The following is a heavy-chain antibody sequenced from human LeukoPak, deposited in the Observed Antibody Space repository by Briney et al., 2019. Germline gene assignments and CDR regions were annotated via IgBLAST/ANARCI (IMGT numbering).Heavy chain of an antibody. CDR3: ARLPRVGATQPFDY. V-gene: IGHV4-39*01. J-gene: IGHJ4*02. D-gene: IGHD1-26*01. CDR1: GGSISSSSYY. Sequence: SETLSLTCTVSGGSISSSSYYWGWIRQPPGKGLEWIGSIYYSGSTYYNPSLKSRVTISVDTSKNQFSLKLSSVTAADTAVYYCARLPRVGATQPFDYWGQGTLVTVSS. CDR2: IYYSGST.